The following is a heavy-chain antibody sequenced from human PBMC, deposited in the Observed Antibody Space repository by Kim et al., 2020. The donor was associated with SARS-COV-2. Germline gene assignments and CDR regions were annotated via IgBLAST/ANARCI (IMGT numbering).Heavy chain of an antibody. J-gene: IGHJ2*01. D-gene: IGHD3-10*01. CDR3: ARDLPRTMVRGVIIAGGYFDL. CDR1: GGTFSSYA. Sequence: SVKVSCKASGGTFSSYAISWVRQAPGQGLEWMGGIIPIFGTANYAQKFQGRVTITADESTSTAYMELSSLRSEDTAVYYCARDLPRTMVRGVIIAGGYFDLWGRGTLVTVSS. V-gene: IGHV1-69*13. CDR2: IIPIFGTA.